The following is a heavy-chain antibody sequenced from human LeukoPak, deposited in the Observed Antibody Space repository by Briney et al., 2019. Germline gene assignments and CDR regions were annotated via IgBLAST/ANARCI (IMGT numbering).Heavy chain of an antibody. CDR3: AKDAQGVLPDAFDV. Sequence: GGSLRLSCAASGFSFSSYWMHWVRQAPGKGLVWVSRLNTDGSSTNYADSVKGRFTISRDNSRNTLYLQLNSLRAEDTALYYCAKDAQGVLPDAFDVWGQGTMVTVSS. CDR2: LNTDGSST. V-gene: IGHV3-74*01. J-gene: IGHJ3*01. D-gene: IGHD3-10*01. CDR1: GFSFSSYW.